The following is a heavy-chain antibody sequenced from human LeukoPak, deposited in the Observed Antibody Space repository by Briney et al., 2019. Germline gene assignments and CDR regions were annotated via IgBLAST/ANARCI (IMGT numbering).Heavy chain of an antibody. J-gene: IGHJ5*02. CDR3: AGGHYDNLGNWFDP. CDR2: IRPNTAST. V-gene: IGHV1-2*02. CDR1: GYTFTGYY. D-gene: IGHD3-22*01. Sequence: ASVKVSCKASGYTFTGYYIHWVRQAPGQGLEWMGWIRPNTASTNYAQKFQGRVTMTSDTSITTAYLDLNNLRSDDTAVYYCAGGHYDNLGNWFDPWGQGTLVTVSS.